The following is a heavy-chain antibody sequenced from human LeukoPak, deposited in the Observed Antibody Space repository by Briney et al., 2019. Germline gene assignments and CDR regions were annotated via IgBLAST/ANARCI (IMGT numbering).Heavy chain of an antibody. D-gene: IGHD3-10*01. J-gene: IGHJ6*04. Sequence: SETLSLTCAVSGGSISSGGYSWSWIRQPPGKGLEWIGYIYHSGSTYYNPSLKSRVTTSVDRSKNQFSLKLSSVTAADTAVYYCARIPRVLLWFGELSYGMDVWGKGTTVTVSS. CDR1: GGSISSGGYS. CDR3: ARIPRVLLWFGELSYGMDV. CDR2: IYHSGST. V-gene: IGHV4-30-2*01.